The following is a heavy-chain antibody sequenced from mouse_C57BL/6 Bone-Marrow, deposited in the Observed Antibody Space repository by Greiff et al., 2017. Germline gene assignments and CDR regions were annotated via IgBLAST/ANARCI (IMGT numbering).Heavy chain of an antibody. Sequence: VQLQQSGAELARPGASVKMSCKASGYTFTSYTMHWVKQRPGQGLEWIGYINPSSGYTKSNQKFKDKATLTAYKSSSTAYMQLSSLTSEDSAVYYCAREGITTVVATRGAMDYWGQGTSVTVSS. CDR3: AREGITTVVATRGAMDY. J-gene: IGHJ4*01. V-gene: IGHV1-4*01. CDR1: GYTFTSYT. D-gene: IGHD1-1*01. CDR2: INPSSGYT.